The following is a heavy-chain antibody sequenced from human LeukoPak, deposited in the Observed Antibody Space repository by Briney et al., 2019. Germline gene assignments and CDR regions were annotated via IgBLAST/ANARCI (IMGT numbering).Heavy chain of an antibody. J-gene: IGHJ4*02. CDR2: IYYSGST. CDR3: ARGRDEYSSSLDY. Sequence: SETLSLTCTVSGGSISSSSYYWGWIRQPPGKGLEWIGSIYYSGSTYYNPSLKSRVTISVDTSKNQFSLKLSSVTAADTAVYYCARGRDEYSSSLDYWGRGTLVTVSS. V-gene: IGHV4-39*01. D-gene: IGHD6-6*01. CDR1: GGSISSSSYY.